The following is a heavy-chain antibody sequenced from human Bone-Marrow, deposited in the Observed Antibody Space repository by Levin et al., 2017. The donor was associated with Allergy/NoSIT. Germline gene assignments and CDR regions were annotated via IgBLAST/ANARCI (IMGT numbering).Heavy chain of an antibody. Sequence: GESLKISCAASGFTFSNFAMHWVRQAPGKGLEWVAAIPHDGANTYYTDSVRGRFTISRDNSKNTLFVGMNSLRVEDTAVYYCARGPGLAVGKGYFDSWGQGTLVTVSS. D-gene: IGHD6-19*01. J-gene: IGHJ5*01. V-gene: IGHV3-30-3*01. CDR3: ARGPGLAVGKGYFDS. CDR2: IPHDGANT. CDR1: GFTFSNFA.